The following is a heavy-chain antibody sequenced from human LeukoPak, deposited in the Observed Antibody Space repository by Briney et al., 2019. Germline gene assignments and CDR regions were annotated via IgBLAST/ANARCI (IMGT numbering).Heavy chain of an antibody. CDR1: GGSISSYY. CDR2: IYYSGST. D-gene: IGHD6-13*01. J-gene: IGHJ4*02. CDR3: ARASSSSRSVYFDY. V-gene: IGHV4-59*01. Sequence: SETLSLTCTVSGGSISSYYWSWIRQPPGKGLEWIGYIYYSGSTNYNPSLKSRVTISVDTSKNQFSLKLSSVTAADTAVYYCARASSSSRSVYFDYWGQGTLVTVSS.